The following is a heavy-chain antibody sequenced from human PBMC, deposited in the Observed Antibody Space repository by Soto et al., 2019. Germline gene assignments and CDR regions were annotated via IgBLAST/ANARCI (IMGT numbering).Heavy chain of an antibody. V-gene: IGHV3-23*01. J-gene: IGHJ6*02. Sequence: DVQLLESGGGLAQPGGSLRISCLASGFTFIPYAMDWVRQAPGKGLESISSISASGDRTHYADSVKGRFTNSRDNSMNLLFLQLNSLRAADTAVSYCAKLLATSDYSWYGLDVWGQGAAVTVSS. CDR2: ISASGDRT. CDR1: GFTFIPYA. D-gene: IGHD2-15*01. CDR3: AKLLATSDYSWYGLDV.